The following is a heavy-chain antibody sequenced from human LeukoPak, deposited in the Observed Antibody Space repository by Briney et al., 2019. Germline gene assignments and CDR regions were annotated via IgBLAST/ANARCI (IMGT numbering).Heavy chain of an antibody. CDR2: IYYSGRT. CDR3: ARVPKAGATGYFDY. Sequence: MSSETLSLTCTVSGGSISSYYWSWIRRPPGKGLEWIGDIYYSGRTSYNASLKSRVTISLDTSKNQFSLNLSSVTAADTAVYYCARVPKAGATGYFDYWGQGTLVTVSS. J-gene: IGHJ4*02. CDR1: GGSISSYY. V-gene: IGHV4-59*01. D-gene: IGHD1-26*01.